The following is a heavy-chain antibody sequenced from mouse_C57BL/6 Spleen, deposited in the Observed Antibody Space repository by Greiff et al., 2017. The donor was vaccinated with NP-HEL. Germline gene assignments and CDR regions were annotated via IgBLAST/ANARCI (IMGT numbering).Heavy chain of an antibody. V-gene: IGHV1-53*01. D-gene: IGHD2-3*01. CDR1: GYTFTSYW. CDR2: INPSNGGT. CDR3: ARSGDGYWYFDV. J-gene: IGHJ1*03. Sequence: QVHVKQPGTELVKPGASVKLSCKASGYTFTSYWMHWVKQRPGQGLEWIGNINPSNGGTNYNEKFKSKATLTVDKSSSTAYMQLSSLTSEDSAVYYCARSGDGYWYFDVWGTGTTVTVSS.